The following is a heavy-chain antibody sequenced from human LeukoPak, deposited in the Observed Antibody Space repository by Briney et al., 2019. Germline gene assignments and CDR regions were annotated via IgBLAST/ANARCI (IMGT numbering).Heavy chain of an antibody. V-gene: IGHV1-2*02. CDR2: INPNSGGT. D-gene: IGHD3-10*01. CDR3: ARVSLGSGSYLIDY. CDR1: GYTFTGYY. Sequence: GASVKVSCKASGYTFTGYYMHWVRQAPGQGLEWMGWINPNSGGTNYAQKFQGRVTMTRDTSISTAYMELSRLRSEDTAVYYCARVSLGSGSYLIDYWGQGTLVTVSS. J-gene: IGHJ4*02.